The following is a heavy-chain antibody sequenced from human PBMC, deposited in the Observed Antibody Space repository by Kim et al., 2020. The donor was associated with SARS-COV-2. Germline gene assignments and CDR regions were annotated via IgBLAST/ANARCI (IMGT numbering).Heavy chain of an antibody. J-gene: IGHJ4*02. Sequence: YVQRFEGRVTMTREKSISTGYMDLTSLTSDDTAVYYCAKYYFARSGPDFDHWGQGTLVTVSS. CDR3: AKYYFARSGPDFDH. D-gene: IGHD3-22*01. V-gene: IGHV1-2*02.